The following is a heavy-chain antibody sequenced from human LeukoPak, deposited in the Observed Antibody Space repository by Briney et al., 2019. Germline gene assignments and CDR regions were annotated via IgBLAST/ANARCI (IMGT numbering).Heavy chain of an antibody. CDR2: ISSSSNTI. Sequence: GGSLSFSGAASGFTSISYSMNWARKAPGKGLEWVSYISSSSNTIYYADSVKGRFTISRDNAKNSLYLQMNSLRVEDTAVYYCARDGQQLLDYMDVWGKGTTVTVSS. D-gene: IGHD6-13*01. CDR3: ARDGQQLLDYMDV. V-gene: IGHV3-48*01. CDR1: GFTSISYS. J-gene: IGHJ6*03.